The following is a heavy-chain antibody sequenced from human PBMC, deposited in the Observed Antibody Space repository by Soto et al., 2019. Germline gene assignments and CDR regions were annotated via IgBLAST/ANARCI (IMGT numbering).Heavy chain of an antibody. CDR1: GFTFSDYF. Sequence: QVQLVESGGGLVKPGGSLRLSCAASGFTFSDYFLTWIRQAPGKGLEWVSYISSSSSDTNYADSVKGRFTISRDNAKNSLFLQMNNLRVDDTAVYYCARDYDCWRGYRSGHFYYWGQGTLVTVSS. V-gene: IGHV3-11*06. J-gene: IGHJ4*02. CDR3: ARDYDCWRGYRSGHFYY. D-gene: IGHD3-3*01. CDR2: ISSSSSDT.